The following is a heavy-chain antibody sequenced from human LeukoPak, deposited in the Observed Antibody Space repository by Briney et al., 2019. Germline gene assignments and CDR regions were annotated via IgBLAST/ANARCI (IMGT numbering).Heavy chain of an antibody. Sequence: SETLSLTCTVSGGSISSYYWGWIRQPPGKGLEWIGSIYYSGSTYYNPSLKSRVTISVDTSKNQFSLKLSSVTAADTAVYYCARVIAVAGTGGVDYWGQGTLVTVSS. D-gene: IGHD6-19*01. CDR1: GGSISSYY. V-gene: IGHV4-39*07. CDR2: IYYSGST. J-gene: IGHJ4*02. CDR3: ARVIAVAGTGGVDY.